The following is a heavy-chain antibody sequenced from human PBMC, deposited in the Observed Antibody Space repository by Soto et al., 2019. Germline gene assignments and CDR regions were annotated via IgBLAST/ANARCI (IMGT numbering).Heavy chain of an antibody. V-gene: IGHV1-69*13. J-gene: IGHJ6*02. D-gene: IGHD2-15*01. Sequence: GASVKVSCKASGGTFSSDAFSWVRQAPGQGLEWMGGIIPTSGTANYAQKFQGRATITADESTSTAYMELGSLTPEDTAVYFCARGQGYCSGGICYYYYYGMDVCGQGTTVTVSS. CDR1: GGTFSSDA. CDR3: ARGQGYCSGGICYYYYYGMDV. CDR2: IIPTSGTA.